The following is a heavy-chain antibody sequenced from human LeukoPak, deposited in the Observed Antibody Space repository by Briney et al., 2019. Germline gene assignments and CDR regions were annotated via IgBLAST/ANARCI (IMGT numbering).Heavy chain of an antibody. CDR2: IYYSGST. CDR3: AREYRVGGYCSSTSCYLGAFDI. Sequence: PSETLSLTCTVSGGSISSYYWSWIRQPPGKGLEWIGYIYYSGSTNYNPSLKSRVTISVETSKNQFSLKLSSVTAADTAVYHCAREYRVGGYCSSTSCYLGAFDIWGQGTMVTVSS. CDR1: GGSISSYY. J-gene: IGHJ3*02. V-gene: IGHV4-59*01. D-gene: IGHD2-2*03.